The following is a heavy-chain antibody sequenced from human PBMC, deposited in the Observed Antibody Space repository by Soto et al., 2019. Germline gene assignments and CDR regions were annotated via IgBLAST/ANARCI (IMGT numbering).Heavy chain of an antibody. J-gene: IGHJ4*02. CDR3: ARAEYCSAGSCYPWGY. CDR1: GFTFSSYS. D-gene: IGHD2-15*01. CDR2: ISSSSSYI. Sequence: EVQLVESGGGLVKPGGSLRLSCAASGFTFSSYSMNWVRQAPGKGLEWVSSISSSSSYIYYADSVKGRFTISRDNAKNSLYLQMNSLRAEDTAVYYCARAEYCSAGSCYPWGYWGQGTLVTVSS. V-gene: IGHV3-21*01.